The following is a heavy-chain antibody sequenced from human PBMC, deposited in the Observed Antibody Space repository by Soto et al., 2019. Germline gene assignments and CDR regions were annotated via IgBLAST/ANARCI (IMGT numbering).Heavy chain of an antibody. CDR2: ISSNSRTV. J-gene: IGHJ6*02. D-gene: IGHD3-3*01. Sequence: EVQLVESGGGLAQPGGSLRLSCAASGFTFSTYSMNWVRQAPGKGLERLSYISSNSRTVYYADSVKGRFTISRDNARNSLFLQMNSLRDEDTAVYYCARARDFSSGEKYGFDVWGQGTTVTVSS. V-gene: IGHV3-48*02. CDR3: ARARDFSSGEKYGFDV. CDR1: GFTFSTYS.